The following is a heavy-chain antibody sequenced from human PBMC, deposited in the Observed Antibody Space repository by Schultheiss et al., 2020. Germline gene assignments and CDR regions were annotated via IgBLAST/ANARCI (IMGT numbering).Heavy chain of an antibody. CDR3: ARHSSSWPFDY. D-gene: IGHD6-13*01. V-gene: IGHV4-59*10. CDR2: IYTSGST. CDR1: GGSFSGYY. J-gene: IGHJ4*02. Sequence: SETLSLTCAVYGGSFSGYYWSWIRQPPGKGLEWIGRIYTSGSTNYNPSLKSRVTMSVDTSKNQFSLKLSSVTAADTAVYYCARHSSSWPFDYWGQGTLVTVSS.